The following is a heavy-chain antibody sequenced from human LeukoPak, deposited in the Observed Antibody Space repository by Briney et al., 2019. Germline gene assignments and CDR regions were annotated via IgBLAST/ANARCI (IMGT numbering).Heavy chain of an antibody. CDR1: GGSISSYY. J-gene: IGHJ4*02. V-gene: IGHV4-4*07. CDR2: IYTSGST. Sequence: PSETLSLTCTVSGGSISSYYWSWIRQPAGKGLEWIGRIYTSGSTNYNPSLKSRVTISVDTSKNQFSLKLSSVTAADTAVYYCARGYYRSEEFLEWYGTYYFDYWGQGTLVTVSS. D-gene: IGHD3-3*01. CDR3: ARGYYRSEEFLEWYGTYYFDY.